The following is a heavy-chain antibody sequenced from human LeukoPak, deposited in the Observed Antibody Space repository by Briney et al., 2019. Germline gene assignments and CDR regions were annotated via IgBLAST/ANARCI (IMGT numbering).Heavy chain of an antibody. Sequence: SGGSLRLSCAASGFTFSSYEMNWVRQAPGKGLEWVANIKQDGSEKYYVDSVKGRFTISRDNAKNSLYLQMNSLRAEDTAVYYCAREGYYYGSGSQKNYYYYYMDVWGKGTTVTVSS. J-gene: IGHJ6*03. CDR2: IKQDGSEK. V-gene: IGHV3-7*01. CDR3: AREGYYYGSGSQKNYYYYYMDV. CDR1: GFTFSSYE. D-gene: IGHD3-10*01.